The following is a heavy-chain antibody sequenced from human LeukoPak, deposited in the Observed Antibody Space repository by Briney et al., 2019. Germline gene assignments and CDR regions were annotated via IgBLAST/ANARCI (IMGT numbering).Heavy chain of an antibody. Sequence: PAGSLRLYRAASGFTFSSYSMNWVRQAPGKGLEWVSSISSSSSYIYYADSVKGRFTISRDNAKNSLYLQMNSLRAEDTAVYYCARDPYDYGDSYYDYWGQGTLVTVSS. J-gene: IGHJ4*02. CDR2: ISSSSSYI. CDR3: ARDPYDYGDSYYDY. V-gene: IGHV3-21*01. CDR1: GFTFSSYS. D-gene: IGHD4-17*01.